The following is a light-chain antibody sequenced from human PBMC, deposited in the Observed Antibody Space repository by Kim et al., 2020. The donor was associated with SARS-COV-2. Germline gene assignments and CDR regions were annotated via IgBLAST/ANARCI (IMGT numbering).Light chain of an antibody. CDR1: KLGDKY. Sequence: VSPGQTASITCSGDKLGDKYACWYKQKSGQSPVLVIYQDSKRPSGIPERFSGSNSGNTATLTISGTQAMDEADYYCQAWDSSVVFGGGTQLTVL. V-gene: IGLV3-1*01. J-gene: IGLJ2*01. CDR3: QAWDSSVV. CDR2: QDS.